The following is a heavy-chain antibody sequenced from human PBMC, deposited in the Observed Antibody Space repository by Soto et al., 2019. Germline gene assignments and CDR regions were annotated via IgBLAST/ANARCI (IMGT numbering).Heavy chain of an antibody. CDR1: GGSVSSGSYY. Sequence: QVQLQESGPGLVKPSETLSLTCTVSGGSVSSGSYYWGWIRQPPGKGLEWVGYIYYSGSANYNPSLKSRVTISVDTSKNQFSLKLSSVTAADTAVYYCARTYYYGSGSYSFDYWGQGTLVTVSS. CDR3: ARTYYYGSGSYSFDY. J-gene: IGHJ4*02. D-gene: IGHD3-10*01. V-gene: IGHV4-61*01. CDR2: IYYSGSA.